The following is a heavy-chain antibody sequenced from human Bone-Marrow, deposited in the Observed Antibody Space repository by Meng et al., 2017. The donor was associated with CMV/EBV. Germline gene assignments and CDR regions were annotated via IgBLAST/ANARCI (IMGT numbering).Heavy chain of an antibody. CDR3: ARAGYGDYGVDY. V-gene: IGHV1-2*02. D-gene: IGHD4-17*01. CDR1: GYSFTGYY. J-gene: IGHJ4*02. CDR2: INPNSGDT. Sequence: CKASGYSFTGYYMHWVRQAPGQGLEWVGWINPNSGDTSYAQKFQDRVTMTRDTSINTAYMELSSLTSHDTAMYYCARAGYGDYGVDYWGQGTLVTVSS.